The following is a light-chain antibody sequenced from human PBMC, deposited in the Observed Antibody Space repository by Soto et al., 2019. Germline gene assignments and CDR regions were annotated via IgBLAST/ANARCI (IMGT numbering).Light chain of an antibody. J-gene: IGLJ2*01. Sequence: QSVLTQPPSASGTPGQRVTISCSGSRSNIETNDVYWYQQLPGTAPKLLIYMSTRRPSGFPDRLSGSKSGASASLVIGGLRYEDEHHYYCAVWDDSLNIGVFGGGTKLTGL. V-gene: IGLV1-47*01. CDR1: RSNIETND. CDR3: AVWDDSLNIGV. CDR2: MST.